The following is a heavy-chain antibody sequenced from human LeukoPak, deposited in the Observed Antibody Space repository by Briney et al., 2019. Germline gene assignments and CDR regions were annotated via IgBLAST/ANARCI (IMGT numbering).Heavy chain of an antibody. CDR2: ISAYNGNT. D-gene: IGHD5-12*01. CDR1: GYTFTSYG. CDR3: ASVYSGYDHDAFDI. Sequence: ASVKVSSKASGYTFTSYGISWVRQAPGQGLEWMGWISAYNGNTNYAQKLQGRVTMTTDTSTSTAYMELRSLRSDDTAVYYCASVYSGYDHDAFDIWGQGTMVTVSS. J-gene: IGHJ3*02. V-gene: IGHV1-18*01.